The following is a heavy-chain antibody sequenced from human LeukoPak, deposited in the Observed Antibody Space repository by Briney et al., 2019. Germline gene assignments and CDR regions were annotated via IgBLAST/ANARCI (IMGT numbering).Heavy chain of an antibody. J-gene: IGHJ6*03. CDR3: ARDPGSGYMDV. D-gene: IGHD3-10*01. Sequence: AGGSLRLSCAASGFAFSTYSMNWVRQAPGKGLEWVANIKQDGSEKYYVDSVKGRFTISRDNAKNSLYLQMNSLRAEDTAVYYCARDPGSGYMDVWGKGTTVTVSS. CDR2: IKQDGSEK. CDR1: GFAFSTYS. V-gene: IGHV3-7*01.